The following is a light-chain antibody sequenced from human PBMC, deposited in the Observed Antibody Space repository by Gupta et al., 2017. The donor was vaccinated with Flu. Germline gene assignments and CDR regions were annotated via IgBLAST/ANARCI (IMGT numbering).Light chain of an antibody. Sequence: VMTQSPATLSVSPGERATLSCRASQSVSSNLAWYQQKPGQAPRLLIYGASTRDTGIPARFSGSGSGKEFTLTISSRQSEDFAGYYCQQYKKWPPWTFGQGTKVEIK. CDR2: GAS. CDR3: QQYKKWPPWT. CDR1: QSVSSN. V-gene: IGKV3-15*01. J-gene: IGKJ1*01.